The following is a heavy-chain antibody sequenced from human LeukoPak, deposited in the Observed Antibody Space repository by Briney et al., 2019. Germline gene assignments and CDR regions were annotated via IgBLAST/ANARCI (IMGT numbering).Heavy chain of an antibody. CDR2: INSDGSWT. D-gene: IGHD2-2*01. CDR3: VSFYETY. J-gene: IGHJ4*02. CDR1: GNYW. V-gene: IGHV3-74*01. Sequence: GGSLRLSCAASGNYWMHWVRQAPGKGLLWVSHINSDGSWTTYADSVKGRFTISKDNAKNTVYLQMNNLRAEDTAVYYCVSFYETYWGRGTLVTVSS.